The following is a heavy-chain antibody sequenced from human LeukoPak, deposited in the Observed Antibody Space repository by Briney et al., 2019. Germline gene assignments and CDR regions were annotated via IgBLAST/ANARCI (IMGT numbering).Heavy chain of an antibody. Sequence: ASVKVSCKASGYTFTGYYMHWVRQAPGQGLEWMGWINPNSGGTNYAQKFQGRVTMTRDTSISTAYMELSRLRSDDTAVYYCARASFNYYDSTPTLDYWGQGTLVTVSS. CDR3: ARASFNYYDSTPTLDY. D-gene: IGHD3-22*01. CDR1: GYTFTGYY. CDR2: INPNSGGT. V-gene: IGHV1-2*02. J-gene: IGHJ4*02.